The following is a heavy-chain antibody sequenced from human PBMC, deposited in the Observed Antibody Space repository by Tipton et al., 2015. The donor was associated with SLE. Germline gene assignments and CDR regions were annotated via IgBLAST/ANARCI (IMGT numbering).Heavy chain of an antibody. CDR3: ARRAVTNNWYFDL. D-gene: IGHD4-17*01. V-gene: IGHV3-53*05. CDR2: IYVGGDT. Sequence: SLRLSCAASGFTVSSNYMSWVRQAPGKGLEWVSVIYVGGDTYYGDFVKGRFTISRDNSKNTLYLQLNGLRPEDTALYFCARRAVTNNWYFDLWGRGTLVTVSS. J-gene: IGHJ2*01. CDR1: GFTVSSNY.